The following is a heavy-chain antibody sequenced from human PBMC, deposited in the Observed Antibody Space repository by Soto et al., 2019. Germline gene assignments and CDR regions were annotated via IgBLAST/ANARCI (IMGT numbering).Heavy chain of an antibody. Sequence: GGSLRLSCAASGFTFSSYAMSWVRQAPGKGLEWVSAISGSGGSTYYADSVKGRFTISRDNSKNTLYLQMNSLRAEDTAVYYCANGFPPVRGDPYYYYYMDVWGKGTTVTVSS. CDR2: ISGSGGST. D-gene: IGHD2-21*02. CDR3: ANGFPPVRGDPYYYYYMDV. CDR1: GFTFSSYA. V-gene: IGHV3-23*01. J-gene: IGHJ6*03.